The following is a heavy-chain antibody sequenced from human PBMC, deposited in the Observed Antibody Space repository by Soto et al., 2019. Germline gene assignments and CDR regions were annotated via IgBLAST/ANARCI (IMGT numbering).Heavy chain of an antibody. CDR1: GFTFSNYW. J-gene: IGHJ6*02. CDR2: IKQDGSQK. D-gene: IGHD1-26*01. V-gene: IGHV3-7*01. Sequence: GGSLRLSCAASGFTFSNYWMSWVRQAPGKGLEWVANIKQDGSQKWYADSMKGRFTISRDNAKNSLFLQMNSLRAEDTAVYYCARDNVGAQGTYYYGMDVWGQGTTVTVSS. CDR3: ARDNVGAQGTYYYGMDV.